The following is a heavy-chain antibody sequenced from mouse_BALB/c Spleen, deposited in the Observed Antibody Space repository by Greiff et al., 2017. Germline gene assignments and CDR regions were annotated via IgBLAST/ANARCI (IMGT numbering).Heavy chain of an antibody. V-gene: IGHV5-17*02. D-gene: IGHD2-14*01. CDR2: ISSGSSTI. CDR1: GFTFSSFG. Sequence: EVKLVESGGGLVQPGGSRKLSCAASGFTFSSFGMHWVRQAPEKGLEWVAYISSGSSTIYYADTVKGRFTISRDNPKNTLFLQMTSLRSEDTAMYYCARSYRYDWFAYWGQGTLVTVSA. CDR3: ARSYRYDWFAY. J-gene: IGHJ3*01.